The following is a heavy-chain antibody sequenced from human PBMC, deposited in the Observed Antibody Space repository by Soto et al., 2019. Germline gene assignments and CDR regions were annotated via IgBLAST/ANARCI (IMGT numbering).Heavy chain of an antibody. CDR2: VIPILGTA. CDR3: ARLGHPGH. V-gene: IGHV1-69*01. CDR1: GGSLRNSV. J-gene: IGHJ4*02. Sequence: QVQLVQSGAEEKKPGSSVKVSCTASGGSLRNSVISWVRQAPAQRLEWMGGVIPILGTANYAQKFQGRVTMTADEATSTAYMDLSSLSPDDTAVYYCARLGHPGHWGPGTLVIVSS.